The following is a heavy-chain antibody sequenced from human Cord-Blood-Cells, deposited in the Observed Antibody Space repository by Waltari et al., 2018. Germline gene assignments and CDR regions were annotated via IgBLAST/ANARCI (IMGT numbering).Heavy chain of an antibody. J-gene: IGHJ4*02. Sequence: EVQLVQSGAEVKKPGESLKISCTGSGYSFTSYWIGWVRQMPGKGLEWMGIIYPGDSDPRYSPSFQGQVTIPADKSISTAYLQLSSLKASDTAMYYCATASGIAAAGVAFDYWGQGTLVTVSS. CDR3: ATASGIAAAGVAFDY. V-gene: IGHV5-51*01. D-gene: IGHD6-13*01. CDR1: GYSFTSYW. CDR2: IYPGDSDP.